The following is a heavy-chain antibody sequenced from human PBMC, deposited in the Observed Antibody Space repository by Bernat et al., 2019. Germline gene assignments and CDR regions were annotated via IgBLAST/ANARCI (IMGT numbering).Heavy chain of an antibody. CDR1: GGSISSSSYY. CDR3: ARPSHPKGYDY. Sequence: QVQLQESGPGLVKPSETLSLTCTVPGGSISSSSYYWGWIRQAPGKGLEWIGSIYYTGSTYYNPSLKSRVTISVDASRNQFSLKLDSVTAADTAVYYCARPSHPKGYDYWGQGILVTVSS. J-gene: IGHJ4*02. V-gene: IGHV4-39*01. CDR2: IYYTGST. D-gene: IGHD5-12*01.